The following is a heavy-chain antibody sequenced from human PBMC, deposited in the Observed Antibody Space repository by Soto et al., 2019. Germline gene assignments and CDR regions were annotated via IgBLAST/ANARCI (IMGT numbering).Heavy chain of an antibody. V-gene: IGHV1-2*02. CDR3: AAAAIPVAGRHPDF. J-gene: IGHJ4*02. CDR1: GYMFTGFY. Sequence: GASVKVSCKASGYMFTGFYLHWVRQAPGQGLEWMGWTNPNNGVTTYAKNFQGRVTMTRDSSISTAYMELSSLRSDDTAVYFCAAAAIPVAGRHPDFWGQGTVVTVSS. D-gene: IGHD6-19*01. CDR2: TNPNNGVT.